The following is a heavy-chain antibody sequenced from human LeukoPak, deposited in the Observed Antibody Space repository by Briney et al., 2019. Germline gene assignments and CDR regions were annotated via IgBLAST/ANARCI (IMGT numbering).Heavy chain of an antibody. Sequence: SVKVSCKASGGTFSSYTISWVRQAPGQGLEWMGRIIPILGIANYAQKFQGRVTITADKSTSTAYMELSSLRSEGTAVYYCARDSMTTAGYYYYYYMDVWGKGTTVTVSS. CDR3: ARDSMTTAGYYYYYYMDV. CDR2: IIPILGIA. CDR1: GGTFSSYT. D-gene: IGHD4-11*01. V-gene: IGHV1-69*04. J-gene: IGHJ6*03.